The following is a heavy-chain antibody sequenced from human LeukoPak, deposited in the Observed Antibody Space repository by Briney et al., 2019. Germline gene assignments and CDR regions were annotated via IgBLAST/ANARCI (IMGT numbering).Heavy chain of an antibody. Sequence: SETLSLTCAVSGGSISSSNWWSWVRQPPGKGLEWIGEIYHSGSTNYNPSLKSRVTISVDTSKNQFSLKLSSVTAADTAVYYCARVILNRRSYYFDYWGQGTLVTVSS. CDR1: GGSISSSNW. CDR2: IYHSGST. D-gene: IGHD3-16*01. CDR3: ARVILNRRSYYFDY. V-gene: IGHV4-4*02. J-gene: IGHJ4*02.